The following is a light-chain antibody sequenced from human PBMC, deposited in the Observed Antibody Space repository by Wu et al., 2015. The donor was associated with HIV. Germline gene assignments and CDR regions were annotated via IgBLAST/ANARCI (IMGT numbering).Light chain of an antibody. CDR2: GAS. V-gene: IGKV1-39*01. Sequence: DIHLTQSPSSLSASVGDTVTITCRASQSLNNYLNWYHQKPGKAPKLLIYGASSLQSGVSSRFGGGASGTDFTLTIRNLQPDDFATYFCQQSYSAPYTFGQGTRLDIK. CDR3: QQSYSAPYT. CDR1: QSLNNY. J-gene: IGKJ5*01.